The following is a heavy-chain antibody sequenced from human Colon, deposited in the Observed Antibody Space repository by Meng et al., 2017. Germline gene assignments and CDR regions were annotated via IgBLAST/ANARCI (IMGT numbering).Heavy chain of an antibody. D-gene: IGHD1-26*01. V-gene: IGHV4-31*03. J-gene: IGHJ4*02. CDR3: ARDPLAVGPTDRGLDS. CDR2: IYSGGIS. CDR1: GDSVSSNSYY. Sequence: QVQLQESGPRLVKPSQTLSLTCTVSGDSVSSNSYYWTWIPQHPGTGLEWIGYIYSGGISHYNPSLKSRITMSIDTSKNQFSLQLTSVTAADTAIYYCARDPLAVGPTDRGLDSWGQGTLVTVSS.